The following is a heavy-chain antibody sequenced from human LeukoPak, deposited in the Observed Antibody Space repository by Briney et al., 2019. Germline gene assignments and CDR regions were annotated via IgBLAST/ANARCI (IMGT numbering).Heavy chain of an antibody. V-gene: IGHV4-34*01. CDR2: INHSGST. CDR1: RGSFSDNH. CDR3: ARGADWLPD. Sequence: PSETLSLTCAVYRGSFSDNHWSWIRQPPGKGPEWIGEINHSGSTNYNPSLKSRVTISIDTSKNQLSLKLSSVTVADTAVYYCARGADWLPDWGQGTLVTVSS. J-gene: IGHJ4*02. D-gene: IGHD3-9*01.